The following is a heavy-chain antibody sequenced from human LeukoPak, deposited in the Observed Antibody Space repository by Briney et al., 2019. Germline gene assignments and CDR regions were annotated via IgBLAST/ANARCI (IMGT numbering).Heavy chain of an antibody. CDR3: AKRYFGSGSPGGYYGMDV. V-gene: IGHV3-23*01. J-gene: IGHJ6*02. CDR1: GFTFSRYA. CDR2: ISVSGGST. Sequence: GGSLRLSCAASGFTFSRYAMSWVRQAAGKGREWVSSISVSGGSTYHAHCVKGRFTISRDKSKNTLYLQMNSLGAEDTAVYYCAKRYFGSGSPGGYYGMDVWGQGTTVTVSS. D-gene: IGHD1-26*01.